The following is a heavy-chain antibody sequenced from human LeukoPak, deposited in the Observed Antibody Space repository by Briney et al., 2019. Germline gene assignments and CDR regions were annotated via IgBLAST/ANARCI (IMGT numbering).Heavy chain of an antibody. CDR1: GFTFRSYA. CDR2: ISGSVGST. CDR3: AKCIAARPFTMIVVGGLADY. D-gene: IGHD3-22*01. Sequence: GESLRLSCAASGFTFRSYAMRWVRQAPGKGLEWLSAISGSVGSTYYADSVKGRFTISRDNSKNTMYLQMNSLRAEDTAVYYCAKCIAARPFTMIVVGGLADYWGQGTLVTVSS. J-gene: IGHJ4*02. V-gene: IGHV3-23*01.